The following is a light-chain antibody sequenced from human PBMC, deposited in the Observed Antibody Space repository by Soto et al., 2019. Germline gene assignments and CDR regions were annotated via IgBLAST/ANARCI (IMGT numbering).Light chain of an antibody. Sequence: SALTQPSSVSGSPGQSIAISCTGTSSDVGGYNSVSWYQQHPGKAPKLMIYNVSNRPSGVSDRFSGSKSGNTASLTISGLQAEDEADYYCSSYTSNNTYVFGTGTKVTVL. CDR3: SSYTSNNTYV. CDR1: SSDVGGYNS. CDR2: NVS. J-gene: IGLJ1*01. V-gene: IGLV2-14*03.